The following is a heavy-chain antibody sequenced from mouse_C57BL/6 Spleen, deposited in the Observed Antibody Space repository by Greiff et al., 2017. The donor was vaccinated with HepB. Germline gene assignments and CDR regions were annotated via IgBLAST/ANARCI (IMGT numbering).Heavy chain of an antibody. V-gene: IGHV1-82*01. CDR2: IYPGDGDT. CDR1: GYAFSSSW. CDR3: ARDSNYGYFDY. J-gene: IGHJ2*01. Sequence: QVQLQQSGPELVKPGASVKISCKASGYAFSSSWMNWVKQRPGKGLEWIGRIYPGDGDTNYNGKFKGKATLTADKSSSTAYMQLSSLTSEDSAVYFCARDSNYGYFDYWGKGTTLTVSS. D-gene: IGHD2-5*01.